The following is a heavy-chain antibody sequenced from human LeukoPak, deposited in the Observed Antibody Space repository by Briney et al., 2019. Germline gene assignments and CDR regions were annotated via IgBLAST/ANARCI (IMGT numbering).Heavy chain of an antibody. CDR1: GFTFSSYS. V-gene: IGHV3-21*01. J-gene: IGHJ4*02. D-gene: IGHD5-24*01. Sequence: PGGSLRLSCAASGFTFSSYSMNWVRQAPGKGLEWVSSISSSSSYIYYADSVKGQLTISRDNAKNSLYLQMNSLRAEDTAVYYCARDRAEGYFDYWGQGTLVTVSS. CDR2: ISSSSSYI. CDR3: ARDRAEGYFDY.